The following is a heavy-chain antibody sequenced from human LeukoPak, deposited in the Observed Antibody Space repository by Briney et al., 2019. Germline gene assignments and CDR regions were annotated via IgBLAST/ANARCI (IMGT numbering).Heavy chain of an antibody. CDR2: IYYSGST. Sequence: SETLSLTCSVSGGSISSYYWSWIRQPPGKGLEWIGYIYYSGSTHYNPSLESRVTISIDTSKKQLPLKLTSVTAADTAVYYCARDRGESTKPNDAFDIWGQGTMVTVSS. CDR1: GGSISSYY. CDR3: ARDRGESTKPNDAFDI. D-gene: IGHD3-10*01. V-gene: IGHV4-59*01. J-gene: IGHJ3*02.